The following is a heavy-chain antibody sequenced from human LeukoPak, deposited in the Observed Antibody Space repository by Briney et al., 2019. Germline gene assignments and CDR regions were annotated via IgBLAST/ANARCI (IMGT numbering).Heavy chain of an antibody. CDR1: GFTFSDYW. J-gene: IGHJ3*02. D-gene: IGHD7-27*01. V-gene: IGHV3-7*05. Sequence: GGSLRLSCAASGFTFSDYWMAWVRRAPGKGLEWVANIKEDGSVKNYVDPVKGRFSISRDNSKNTLYLQMNSLRAEDMAVYYCAKELLVGTAFDIWGQGTMVTVSS. CDR2: IKEDGSVK. CDR3: AKELLVGTAFDI.